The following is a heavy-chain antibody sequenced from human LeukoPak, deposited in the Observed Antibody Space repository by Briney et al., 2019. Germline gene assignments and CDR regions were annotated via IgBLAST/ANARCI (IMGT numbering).Heavy chain of an antibody. CDR2: MTGTSGGT. V-gene: IGHV3-23*01. J-gene: IGHJ4*02. CDR3: AKDQTVGGTWGEVIFHY. CDR1: GFSFVEYV. Sequence: GGSQRLSCSASGFSFVEYVMSWVRQAPGKGLEWVAGMTGTSGGTYYADSVKGRFTISRDNSDSTLYLDINNLRAEDTAVYYCAKDQTVGGTWGEVIFHYWGQGTLVTVSS. D-gene: IGHD6-19*01.